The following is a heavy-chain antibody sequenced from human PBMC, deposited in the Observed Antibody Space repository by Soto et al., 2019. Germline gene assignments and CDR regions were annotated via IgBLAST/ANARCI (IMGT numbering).Heavy chain of an antibody. CDR1: GGSFSGYY. Sequence: SETLSLTCAVYGGSFSGYYWSWIRQPPGKGLEWIGEINHSGSTNYNPSLKSRVTISVDTSKNQFSLKLSSVTAADTAVYYCASYDILTVYFPQYSFDYWGQGTLVTVSS. V-gene: IGHV4-34*01. D-gene: IGHD3-9*01. CDR3: ASYDILTVYFPQYSFDY. CDR2: INHSGST. J-gene: IGHJ4*02.